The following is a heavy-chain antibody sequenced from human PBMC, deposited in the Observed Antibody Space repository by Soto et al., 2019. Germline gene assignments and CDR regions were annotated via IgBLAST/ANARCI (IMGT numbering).Heavy chain of an antibody. Sequence: QMQLVQSGAEVKKPGSSVTVSCKALGNTFTYRYLHWVRHAPGQALEWMGWITPFNGDVHYAQKFQERVTITRDRSINTAYMRMSSLISEDTAMYYCASGGAGSGPFTWELPDHWGQGTLVTVSS. CDR2: ITPFNGDV. D-gene: IGHD1-26*01. J-gene: IGHJ4*02. V-gene: IGHV1-45*02. CDR1: GNTFTYRY. CDR3: ASGGAGSGPFTWELPDH.